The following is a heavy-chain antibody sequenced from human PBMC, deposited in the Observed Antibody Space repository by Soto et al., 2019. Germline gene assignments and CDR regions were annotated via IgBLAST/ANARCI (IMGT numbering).Heavy chain of an antibody. CDR3: ARVDFVVVTAIVYFQH. D-gene: IGHD2-21*02. CDR2: IKQDGSEK. Sequence: EVQLVESGGGLVQPGGSLRLSCAASGFTFSSYWMSWVRQAPGKGLEWVANIKQDGSEKYYVDSVKGRFTISRDNAKNXLYLQMNSLRAEDTAVYYCARVDFVVVTAIVYFQHWGQGTLVTVSS. CDR1: GFTFSSYW. V-gene: IGHV3-7*01. J-gene: IGHJ1*01.